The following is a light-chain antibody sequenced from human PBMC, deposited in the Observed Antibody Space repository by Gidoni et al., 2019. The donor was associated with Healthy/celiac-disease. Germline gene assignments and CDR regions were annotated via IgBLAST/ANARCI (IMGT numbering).Light chain of an antibody. CDR3: QVWDSSSDHL. Sequence: SYVLTQPPSVSVAPGKTARITCGGNNIGSKSVHWYQQKPGQAPVLVIYYDSDRPSGIPERFSGSNSGNTATLPISRVEAGDEADYYCQVWDSSSDHLFGGGTKLTVL. CDR2: YDS. J-gene: IGLJ2*01. CDR1: NIGSKS. V-gene: IGLV3-21*04.